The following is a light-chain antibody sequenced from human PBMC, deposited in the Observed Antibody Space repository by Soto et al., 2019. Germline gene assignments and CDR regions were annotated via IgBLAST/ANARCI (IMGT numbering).Light chain of an antibody. CDR3: LQYYSYSYT. J-gene: IGKJ2*01. V-gene: IGKV1-5*01. CDR2: DAS. CDR1: QIIGSS. Sequence: DIQMTQSPSTLSASVGDRVTITCRASQIIGSSLAWYQQTPGRAPKLLIYDASTLHTGVPSRFSGSDSGTEFTLTISSLTADDSATYYCLQYYSYSYTCSQGTKVDLK.